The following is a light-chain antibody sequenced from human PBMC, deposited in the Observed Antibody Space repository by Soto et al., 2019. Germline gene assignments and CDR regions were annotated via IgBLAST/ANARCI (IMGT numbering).Light chain of an antibody. CDR1: SSKIGAGYD. V-gene: IGLV1-40*01. Sequence: QSVLTQPPSVSGAPGQRVTISCTGSSSKIGAGYDVHWYQQLPGTAPKLLIYGNNNRPSGVPDRFSGSKSVTSASLAITGLQAEDEADYYCHSYDSILSGEVFGGGTKVTVL. J-gene: IGLJ3*02. CDR2: GNN. CDR3: HSYDSILSGEV.